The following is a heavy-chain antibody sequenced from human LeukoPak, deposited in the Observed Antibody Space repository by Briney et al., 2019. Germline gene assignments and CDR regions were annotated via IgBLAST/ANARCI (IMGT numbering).Heavy chain of an antibody. CDR3: AFRSGSYNYYYGMDV. D-gene: IGHD1-26*01. CDR2: IYYSGST. CDR1: GGSISSYY. Sequence: KSSETLSLTCTVSGGSISSYYWSWIRQPPGKGLEWIGYIYYSGSTNYNPSLKSRVTISVDTSKNQFSLKLSSVTAADTAVYYCAFRSGSYNYYYGMDVWGQGTTVTVSS. V-gene: IGHV4-59*08. J-gene: IGHJ6*02.